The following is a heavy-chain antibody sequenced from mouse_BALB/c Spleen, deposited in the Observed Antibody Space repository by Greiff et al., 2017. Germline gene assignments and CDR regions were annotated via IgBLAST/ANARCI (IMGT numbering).Heavy chain of an antibody. J-gene: IGHJ3*01. CDR1: GYAFSSSW. Sequence: QVQLQQSGPELVKPGASVKISCKASGYAFSSSWMNWVKQRPGQGLEWIGRIYLGDGDTNYNGKFKGKATLTADKSSSTAYMQLSSLTSVDSAVYFCAREGYDAWFAYWGQGTLVTVSA. V-gene: IGHV1-82*01. CDR3: AREGYDAWFAY. CDR2: IYLGDGDT. D-gene: IGHD2-2*01.